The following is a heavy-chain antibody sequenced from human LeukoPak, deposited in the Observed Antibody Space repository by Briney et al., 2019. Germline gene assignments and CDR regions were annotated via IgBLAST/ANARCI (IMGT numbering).Heavy chain of an antibody. Sequence: PGRSLRLSCAASGFTFDDYAMHWVRQAPGKGLEWVSGISWNSGSIGYADSVKGRFTISRDNAKNSLYLQMNSLRAEDTAVYYCARYRYPSQVGATSNWGQGTLVTVSS. CDR3: ARYRYPSQVGATSN. V-gene: IGHV3-9*01. J-gene: IGHJ4*02. CDR1: GFTFDDYA. D-gene: IGHD1-26*01. CDR2: ISWNSGSI.